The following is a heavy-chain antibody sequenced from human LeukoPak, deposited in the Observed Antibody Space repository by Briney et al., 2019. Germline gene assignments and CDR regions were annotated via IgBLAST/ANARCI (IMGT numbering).Heavy chain of an antibody. CDR1: GFTLNSYV. J-gene: IGHJ4*02. V-gene: IGHV3-33*08. D-gene: IGHD4-17*01. CDR2: IWCDGSNR. Sequence: GGSLRLSCATSGFTLNSYVMHWVGQAPGKGLEWVALIWCDGSNRFYADSVKGRFTISRDTSKNTLYLQMDSLRAEDTAVYYCAREDFGDYGGYFDYWGQGTLVTVSS. CDR3: AREDFGDYGGYFDY.